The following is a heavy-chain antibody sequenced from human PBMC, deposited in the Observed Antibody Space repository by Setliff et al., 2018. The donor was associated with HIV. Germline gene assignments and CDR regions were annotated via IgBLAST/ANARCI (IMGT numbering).Heavy chain of an antibody. D-gene: IGHD5-12*01. CDR1: GFSFRNSFYN. J-gene: IGHJ4*02. CDR3: ARWGDGYNSYDS. V-gene: IGHV4-61*01. CDR2: MYYSGNT. Sequence: LSLTCNVSGFSFRNSFYNWSWIRQPPGKGLEWIGYMYYSGNTNYNPSLKSRVTISVDTSKSQFSLNLSSVTAADTAVYYCARWGDGYNSYDSWGQGALVTVSS.